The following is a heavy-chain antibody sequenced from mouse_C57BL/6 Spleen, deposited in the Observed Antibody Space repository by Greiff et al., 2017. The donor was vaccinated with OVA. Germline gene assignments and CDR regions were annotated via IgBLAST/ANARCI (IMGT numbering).Heavy chain of an antibody. Sequence: VKLQESGAELVKPGASVKISCKASGYAFSSYWMNWVKQRPGKGLEWIGQIYPGDGDTTYNGKFKGKATLTADKSASTAYMRLSSLTSEDSAVYFCARWGFDYWGQGTTLTVSS. CDR2: IYPGDGDT. J-gene: IGHJ2*01. CDR3: ARWGFDY. V-gene: IGHV1-80*01. CDR1: GYAFSSYW.